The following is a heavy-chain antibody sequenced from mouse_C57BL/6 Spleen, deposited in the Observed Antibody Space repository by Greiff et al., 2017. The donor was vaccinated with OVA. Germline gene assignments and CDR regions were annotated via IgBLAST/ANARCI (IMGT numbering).Heavy chain of an antibody. D-gene: IGHD1-1*02. CDR3: ARGGYDAMDY. CDR1: GYAFTNYL. CDR2: INPGSGGT. J-gene: IGHJ4*01. V-gene: IGHV1-54*01. Sequence: LQESGAELVRPGTSVKVSCKASGYAFTNYLIEWVKQRPGQGLEWIGVINPGSGGTNYNEKFKGKATLTADKSSSTAYMQLSSLTSEDSAVYFCARGGYDAMDYWGQGTSVTVSS.